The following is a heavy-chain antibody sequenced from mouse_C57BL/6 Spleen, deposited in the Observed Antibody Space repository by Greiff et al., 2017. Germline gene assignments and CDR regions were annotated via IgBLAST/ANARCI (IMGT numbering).Heavy chain of an antibody. CDR2: INPSNGGT. CDR1: GYTFTSYW. V-gene: IGHV1-53*01. CDR3: ARGGGRRPYYYAMDY. J-gene: IGHJ4*01. Sequence: QVQLQQPGTELVKPGASVKLSCKASGYTFTSYWMHWVKQRPGQGLEWIGNINPSNGGTNYNEKFKSKATLTVDKSSSTAYMQLSSLTSEDSAVYYCARGGGRRPYYYAMDYWGQGTSVTVSS.